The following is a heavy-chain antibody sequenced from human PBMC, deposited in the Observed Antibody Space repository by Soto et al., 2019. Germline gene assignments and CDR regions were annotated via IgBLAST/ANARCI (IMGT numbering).Heavy chain of an antibody. D-gene: IGHD6-13*01. J-gene: IGHJ4*02. CDR3: TTACYSSWYELVDY. Sequence: EVQLVESGGGLVKPGGSLRLSCAASGFTFSNAWMNWVRQAPGKGLEWVGRIKSKTDGGTTDYAAPGKGRFTISRDDSKNTLYLQMNSLKTEDTAVYYCTTACYSSWYELVDYWGQGTLVTVSS. CDR2: IKSKTDGGTT. V-gene: IGHV3-15*07. CDR1: GFTFSNAW.